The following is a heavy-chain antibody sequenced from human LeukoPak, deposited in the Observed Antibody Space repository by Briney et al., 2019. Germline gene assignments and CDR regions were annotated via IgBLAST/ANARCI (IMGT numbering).Heavy chain of an antibody. Sequence: ASVKVSCKASGYTFTGYYMHWVRQAPGQGPEWMGWINPNSGGTNYAQKFQGRVTMTRDTSISTAYMELSRLRSDDTAVYYCARVAAAETGYYYMDVWGKGTTVTVSS. CDR3: ARVAAAETGYYYMDV. V-gene: IGHV1-2*02. CDR1: GYTFTGYY. CDR2: INPNSGGT. D-gene: IGHD6-13*01. J-gene: IGHJ6*03.